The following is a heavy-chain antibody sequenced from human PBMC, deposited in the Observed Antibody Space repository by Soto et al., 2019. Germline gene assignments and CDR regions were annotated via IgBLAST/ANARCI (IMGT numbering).Heavy chain of an antibody. CDR3: ARHLGDYGYEDYYGMDV. J-gene: IGHJ6*02. CDR2: IYYSGST. D-gene: IGHD4-17*01. V-gene: IGHV4-59*01. CDR1: GGSISSYY. Sequence: SETLSLTCTVSGGSISSYYWSWIRQPPGKGLEWIGYIYYSGSTNYNPSLKSRVTISVDTSKNQFSLKLSSVTAADTAVYYCARHLGDYGYEDYYGMDVWGLGTTVTVSS.